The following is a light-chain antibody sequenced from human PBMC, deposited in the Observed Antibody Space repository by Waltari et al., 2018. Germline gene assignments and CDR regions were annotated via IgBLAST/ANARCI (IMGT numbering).Light chain of an antibody. CDR2: DVS. Sequence: QSALTQPASVSGSPGQSITISCTGTSTAVGGYNSVSWYQDHPGPAPKVIIYDVSDRPSGISKRFSGSKSGNTASLTISGLQAEDEADYYCSSQSSDNVVLFGGGTKLTVL. CDR3: SSQSSDNVVL. CDR1: STAVGGYNS. V-gene: IGLV2-14*03. J-gene: IGLJ2*01.